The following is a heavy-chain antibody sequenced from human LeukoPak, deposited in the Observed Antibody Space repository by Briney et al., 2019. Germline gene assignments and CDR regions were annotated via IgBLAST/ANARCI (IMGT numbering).Heavy chain of an antibody. CDR3: ARVYTREEFDY. Sequence: GGSLRLSCATSGFTFSSNWMSWVRHVPGRGLDWVANIKPDGSAEYYAASVKGRFTVSRDNAENSLYLQMNSLRVEDTAVYYCARVYTREEFDYWGQGTLVTVSS. D-gene: IGHD1-26*01. CDR1: GFTFSSNW. V-gene: IGHV3-7*01. CDR2: IKPDGSAE. J-gene: IGHJ4*02.